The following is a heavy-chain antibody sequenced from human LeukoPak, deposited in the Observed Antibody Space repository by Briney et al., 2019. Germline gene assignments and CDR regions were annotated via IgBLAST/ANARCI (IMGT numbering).Heavy chain of an antibody. V-gene: IGHV1-69*13. CDR1: GGTFSSYA. Sequence: GASVKVSCKASGGTFSSYAISWVRQAPGQGLEWMGGIIPIFGTANYAQKFQGRVTITADESTSTAYMELSSLRSEDTAVYYCAACSSTSCYDNWFDPWGQGTLVTVSS. D-gene: IGHD2-2*01. CDR3: AACSSTSCYDNWFDP. J-gene: IGHJ5*02. CDR2: IIPIFGTA.